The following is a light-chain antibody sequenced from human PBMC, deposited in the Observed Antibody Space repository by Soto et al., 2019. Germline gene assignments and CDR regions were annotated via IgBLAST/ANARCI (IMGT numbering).Light chain of an antibody. CDR3: SSYTSTSTYV. Sequence: QSALTQPASVSGSPGQSITISCTGTGSDVGGYKYVSWYQQLPGKAPKLMIYDVSYRPSGVSDRFSGSKSGDTASLIISGLQAEDEADYYCSSYTSTSTYVFGTGTKVTVL. CDR1: GSDVGGYKY. CDR2: DVS. V-gene: IGLV2-14*01. J-gene: IGLJ1*01.